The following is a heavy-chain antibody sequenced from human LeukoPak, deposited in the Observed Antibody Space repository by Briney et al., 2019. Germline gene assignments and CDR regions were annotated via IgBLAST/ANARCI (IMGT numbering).Heavy chain of an antibody. Sequence: QTGGSLRLSCAASGFTFSSYAMHWVRQAPGKGLEWVAVISYDGGNKYYADSVKGRFTISRDNSKNTLYLQMNSLRAEDTAVYYCARGNYYDSSGYAVFDYWGQGTLVTVSS. CDR3: ARGNYYDSSGYAVFDY. J-gene: IGHJ4*02. D-gene: IGHD3-22*01. CDR2: ISYDGGNK. V-gene: IGHV3-30*01. CDR1: GFTFSSYA.